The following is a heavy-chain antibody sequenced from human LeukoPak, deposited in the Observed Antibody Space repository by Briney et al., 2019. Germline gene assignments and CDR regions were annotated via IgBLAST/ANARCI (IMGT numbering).Heavy chain of an antibody. D-gene: IGHD3-22*01. CDR1: GYSFTSYW. Sequence: GESLKISCKGSGYSFTSYWIGWVRQMPGKGLEWMGIIYPGDSDTRYSPFFQGQVTISADKSLRTASLQWSSLKASDTAMYYCARTYYYDSSGYYEGYFQHWGQGTLVTVSS. CDR2: IYPGDSDT. CDR3: ARTYYYDSSGYYEGYFQH. J-gene: IGHJ1*01. V-gene: IGHV5-51*01.